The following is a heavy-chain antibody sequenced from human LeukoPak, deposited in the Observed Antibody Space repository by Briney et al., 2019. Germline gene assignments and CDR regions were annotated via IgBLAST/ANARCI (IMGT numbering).Heavy chain of an antibody. CDR1: GFTFDDYA. CDR3: AKALTRWAFVI. J-gene: IGHJ3*02. Sequence: SLRPSCAASGFTFDDYAMHWVRQAPGNGREWFSVNSWNSGSIGYAVSVKARFTISTDNAKKTIYVQMDSLRVEDTAIYYCAKALTRWAFVIWGQGTMVTVSS. D-gene: IGHD3-16*01. V-gene: IGHV3-9*01. CDR2: NSWNSGSI.